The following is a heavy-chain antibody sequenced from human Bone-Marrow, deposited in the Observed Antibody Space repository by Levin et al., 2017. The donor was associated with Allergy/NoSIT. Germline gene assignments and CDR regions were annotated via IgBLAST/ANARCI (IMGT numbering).Heavy chain of an antibody. D-gene: IGHD3-10*01. J-gene: IGHJ6*02. CDR1: GFTFSSYA. CDR2: ISGSGGST. CDR3: AKVRSECGMVRGVIRRNYYDDYGMDV. V-gene: IGHV3-23*01. Sequence: TGGSLRLSCAASGFTFSSYAMSWVRQAPGKGLEWVSAISGSGGSTYYADSVKGRFTISRDNSKNTLYLQMNSLRAEDTAVYYCAKVRSECGMVRGVIRRNYYDDYGMDVWGQGTTVTVSS.